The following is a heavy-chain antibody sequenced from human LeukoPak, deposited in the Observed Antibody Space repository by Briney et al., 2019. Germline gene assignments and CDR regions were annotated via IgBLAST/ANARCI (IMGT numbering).Heavy chain of an antibody. CDR1: GGSFSGCY. V-gene: IGHV4-34*01. CDR3: ARGLNPDLKGKQYCSSTSCYASTPKGYNWFDP. CDR2: INHSGST. D-gene: IGHD2-2*01. Sequence: SETLSLTCAVYGGSFSGCYWSWIRQPPGKGLEWIGEINHSGSTNYNPSLKSRVTISVDTSKNQFSLKLSSVTAADTAVYYCARGLNPDLKGKQYCSSTSCYASTPKGYNWFDPWGQGTLVTVSS. J-gene: IGHJ5*02.